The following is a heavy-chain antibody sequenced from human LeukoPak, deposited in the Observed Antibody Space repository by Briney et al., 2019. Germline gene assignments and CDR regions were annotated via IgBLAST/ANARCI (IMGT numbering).Heavy chain of an antibody. V-gene: IGHV4-39*02. Sequence: KPSETLSLTCTVSGGSISSSSYYWGWIRQPPGKGLEWIGCIYYSGSTYYNPSLKGRVTISVDTSKNQFSLKLSSVTAGDTGVYHCATDSGGRVVAATNHWLAPWGQGTLVTVSS. D-gene: IGHD6-19*01. CDR3: ATDSGGRVVAATNHWLAP. CDR2: IYYSGST. CDR1: GGSISSSSYY. J-gene: IGHJ5*02.